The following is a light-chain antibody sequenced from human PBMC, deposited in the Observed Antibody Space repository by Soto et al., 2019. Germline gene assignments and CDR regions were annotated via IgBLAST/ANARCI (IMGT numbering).Light chain of an antibody. V-gene: IGKV1-39*01. CDR3: QQHYNTPRT. CDR1: QPISDY. Sequence: IPMTHSASSLSASVGDRVTITCRTSQPISDYLNWYQQKPGKAPTLLIYTTSNLQSGVPSRFSGSGSATHFTLTISSLQPEDFATYYCQQHYNTPRTFGQGTKVDIK. J-gene: IGKJ1*01. CDR2: TTS.